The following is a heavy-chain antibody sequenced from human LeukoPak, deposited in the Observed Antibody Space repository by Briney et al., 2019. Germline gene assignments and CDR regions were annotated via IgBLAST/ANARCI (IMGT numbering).Heavy chain of an antibody. CDR3: ASQGAYYSSSWYTY. CDR1: GGTFNSYA. J-gene: IGHJ4*02. D-gene: IGHD6-13*01. CDR2: IIPFFGTA. V-gene: IGHV1-69*06. Sequence: SVKVSCKASGGTFNSYAISWVRQAPGQGLEGTGMIIPFFGTANYAQKFPGRVTLTADKSPSTAYMELSSLRSEDTAVYYCASQGAYYSSSWYTYWGQRTLVTVSS.